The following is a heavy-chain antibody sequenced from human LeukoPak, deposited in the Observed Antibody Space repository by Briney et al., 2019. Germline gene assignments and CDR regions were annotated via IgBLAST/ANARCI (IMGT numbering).Heavy chain of an antibody. Sequence: PGRSLRLYFAASGFIFSSYGMHWVRQAPGTGPEWVAVISYDGSNKYYADSVKGRFTISRDNSKNTLYLQMNSLRVEDTAVYYCARDRWLVLGGDYWGQGTLVTVSS. CDR1: GFIFSSYG. CDR2: ISYDGSNK. V-gene: IGHV3-30*03. J-gene: IGHJ4*02. D-gene: IGHD6-19*01. CDR3: ARDRWLVLGGDY.